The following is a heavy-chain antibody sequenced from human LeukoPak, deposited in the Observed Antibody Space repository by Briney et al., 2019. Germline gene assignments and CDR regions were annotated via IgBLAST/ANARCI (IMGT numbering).Heavy chain of an antibody. J-gene: IGHJ4*02. CDR2: IYYSGST. CDR1: GGSISSYY. D-gene: IGHD3-22*01. V-gene: IGHV4-59*01. CDR3: ARDHVYYYDSSGPFDY. Sequence: SETLSLTCTVSGGSISSYYWSWIRQPPGRGLEWIGYIYYSGSTNYNPSLKSRVTISVDTSKNQFSLKLSSVTAADTAVYYCARDHVYYYDSSGPFDYWGQGTLVTVSS.